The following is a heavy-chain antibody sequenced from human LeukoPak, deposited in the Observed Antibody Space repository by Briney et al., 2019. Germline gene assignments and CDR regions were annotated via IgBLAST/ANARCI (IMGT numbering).Heavy chain of an antibody. CDR2: ISSSSSYI. J-gene: IGHJ1*01. CDR1: GFTFSSYS. V-gene: IGHV3-21*01. Sequence: GGSLRLSCAASGFTFSSYSMTWVRQAPGKGLEWVSSISSSSSYIYYADSVKGRFTISRDNAKNSLYLQMNSLRAEDTAVYYCARDLGSGWYGAEYFQHWGQGTLVTVSS. CDR3: ARDLGSGWYGAEYFQH. D-gene: IGHD6-19*01.